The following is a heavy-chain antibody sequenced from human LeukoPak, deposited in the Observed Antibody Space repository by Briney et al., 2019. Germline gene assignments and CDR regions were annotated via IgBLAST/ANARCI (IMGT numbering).Heavy chain of an antibody. CDR2: ISSSSSTI. D-gene: IGHD4-17*01. V-gene: IGHV3-48*01. CDR3: ARVRTTVTYYFDY. J-gene: IGHJ4*02. CDR1: GLTISSYS. Sequence: GGSLRLSCAASGLTISSYSMNWVRQAPGKGLQWVSYISSSSSTIYYADSVKGRFTISRDNAKNSLYLQMNSLRAEDTAVYYCARVRTTVTYYFDYWGQGTLVTVSS.